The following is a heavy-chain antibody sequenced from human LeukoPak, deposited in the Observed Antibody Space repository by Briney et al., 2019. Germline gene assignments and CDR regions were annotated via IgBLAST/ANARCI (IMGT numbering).Heavy chain of an antibody. J-gene: IGHJ4*02. Sequence: SLRLSCAASGGTFNDYARYWVRQAPGKGLEWVAGISCNGGSIGYAYSMKSRFPISRENAKNSLYLQMNSLRAEDTAVYYCARDNRWLAPFAYWGQGTLVTVSS. V-gene: IGHV3-9*01. CDR2: ISCNGGSI. CDR1: GGTFNDYA. CDR3: ARDNRWLAPFAY. D-gene: IGHD6-19*01.